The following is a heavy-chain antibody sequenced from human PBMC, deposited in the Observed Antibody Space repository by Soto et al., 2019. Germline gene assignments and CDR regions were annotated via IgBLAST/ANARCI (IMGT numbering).Heavy chain of an antibody. CDR3: ASHRSYSWSFDY. CDR2: ISYDGGH. J-gene: IGHJ4*02. CDR1: GFSLSSNG. Sequence: QVQLVESGGGVVQPGGSLRLSCVASGFSLSSNGIHWARQAPGKGLEWVAMISYDGGHNYADSVKGRFIISRDISKNTLYLQLTSLRTEDTAVYYCASHRSYSWSFDYCGQGTLVTVSS. V-gene: IGHV3-30*03. D-gene: IGHD6-13*01.